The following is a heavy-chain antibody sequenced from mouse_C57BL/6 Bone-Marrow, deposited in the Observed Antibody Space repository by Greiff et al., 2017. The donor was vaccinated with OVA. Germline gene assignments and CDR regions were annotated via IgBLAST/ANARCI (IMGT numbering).Heavy chain of an antibody. V-gene: IGHV1-42*01. CDR1: GYSFTGYY. D-gene: IGHD2-5*01. Sequence: VQLQQSGPELVKPGASVKISCKASGYSFTGYYMNWVKQSPEKSLEWIGEINPSTGGTTYNQKVKAKATLTVDKSSSTAYMQLKSLTSEDSAVYYCARGVYYSNGGFDYWGQGTTLTVSS. CDR3: ARGVYYSNGGFDY. CDR2: INPSTGGT. J-gene: IGHJ2*01.